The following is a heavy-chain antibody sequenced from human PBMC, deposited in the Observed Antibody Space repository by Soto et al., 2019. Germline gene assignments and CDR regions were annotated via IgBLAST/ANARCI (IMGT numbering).Heavy chain of an antibody. CDR2: FDPEDGET. CDR1: GYMNSAYS. D-gene: IGHD1-26*01. CDR3: STDLSGSYLRIPDAFDI. J-gene: IGHJ3*02. V-gene: IGHV1-24*01. Sequence: ASLKAARPRAGYMNSAYSMPWHRQAPAKGLEWMGGFDPEDGETIYAQKFQGRVTMTEDTSTDTAYMELSSLRSEDTAVYYFSTDLSGSYLRIPDAFDIWGQVTMVTVS.